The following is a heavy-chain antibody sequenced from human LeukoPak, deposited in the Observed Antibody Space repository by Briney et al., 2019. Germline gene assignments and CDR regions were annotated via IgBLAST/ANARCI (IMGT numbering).Heavy chain of an antibody. CDR1: GFTVSSNY. CDR3: AKESTVTIYYYGMDV. Sequence: GGSLRLSCAASGFTVSSNYMSWVRQAPGKGLEWVSVIYSGGSTYYADSVKGRFTTSRDNSKNTLYLQMNSLRAEDTAVYYCAKESTVTIYYYGMDVWGQGTTVTVSS. J-gene: IGHJ6*02. CDR2: IYSGGST. V-gene: IGHV3-53*05. D-gene: IGHD4-11*01.